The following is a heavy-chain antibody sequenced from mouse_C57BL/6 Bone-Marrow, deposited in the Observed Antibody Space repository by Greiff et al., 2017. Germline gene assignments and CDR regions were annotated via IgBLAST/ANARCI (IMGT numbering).Heavy chain of an antibody. Sequence: VQLQQSGPVLVKPGASVKMSCKASGYTFTDYYMNWVKQSHGKSLEWIGVINPYNGGTSYNQKFKGKATLTVDKSSSTAYMELNSLTSEDSAVYYCARRYYGEAYWGQGTLVTVSA. D-gene: IGHD1-1*01. CDR1: GYTFTDYY. V-gene: IGHV1-19*01. CDR3: ARRYYGEAY. CDR2: INPYNGGT. J-gene: IGHJ3*01.